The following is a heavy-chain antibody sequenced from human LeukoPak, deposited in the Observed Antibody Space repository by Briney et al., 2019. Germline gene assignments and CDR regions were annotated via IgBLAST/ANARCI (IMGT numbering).Heavy chain of an antibody. J-gene: IGHJ3*02. CDR3: ARPMAFSWGDAFDI. Sequence: PSETLSLTCAVYGGSFSGYYWSWIRQPPGKGLEWIGEINHSGSTNYNPSLKSRVTISVDTSKNQFSLKLSSVTAADTAVYYCARPMAFSWGDAFDIWGQGTMVTVSS. CDR1: GGSFSGYY. CDR2: INHSGST. V-gene: IGHV4-34*01. D-gene: IGHD2-15*01.